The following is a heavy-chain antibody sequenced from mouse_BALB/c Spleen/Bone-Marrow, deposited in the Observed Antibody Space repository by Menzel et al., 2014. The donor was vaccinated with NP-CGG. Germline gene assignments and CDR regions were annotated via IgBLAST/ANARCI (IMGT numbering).Heavy chain of an antibody. Sequence: VQLKESGPGLVKPSQSLSLTCTVTGYSITSDYAWHWIRQFPGNKLEWMGYISYSGSTSYYPSLKNRISITRDTSKNQFFLQLNSVTTEDTATYYCARSADWYFDVWGAGTTVTVSS. CDR2: ISYSGST. J-gene: IGHJ1*01. CDR3: ARSADWYFDV. CDR1: GYSITSDYA. V-gene: IGHV3-2*02.